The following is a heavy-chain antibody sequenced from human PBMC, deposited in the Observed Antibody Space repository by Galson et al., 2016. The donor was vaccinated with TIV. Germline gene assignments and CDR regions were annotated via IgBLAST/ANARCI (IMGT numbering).Heavy chain of an antibody. CDR2: ISGTGIST. Sequence: SLRLSCAASGFTFSTYALTWVRQTPEKGLEWASTISGTGISTYYADSVKGRFTVSRDNSKSTLYLQMNSLRAEDTAIYYCAKDRGKQWLVPTDSWGQGTLVTVSS. CDR1: GFTFSTYA. J-gene: IGHJ5*01. D-gene: IGHD6-19*01. CDR3: AKDRGKQWLVPTDS. V-gene: IGHV3-23*01.